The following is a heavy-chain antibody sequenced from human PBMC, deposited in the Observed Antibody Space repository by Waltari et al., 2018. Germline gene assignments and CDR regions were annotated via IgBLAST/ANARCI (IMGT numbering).Heavy chain of an antibody. V-gene: IGHV3-33*01. Sequence: QVQLVVSGGGVVQPGRALRLSRAASGFTFSSYGKHWVRQPPGKGLGWVAVIWYDGSNKYYADSVKGRFTISRDNSKNTLYLQMTSLRAEDTAVYYCARERTYGDYLQGYDYWGQGTLVTVSS. J-gene: IGHJ4*02. D-gene: IGHD4-17*01. CDR2: IWYDGSNK. CDR3: ARERTYGDYLQGYDY. CDR1: GFTFSSYG.